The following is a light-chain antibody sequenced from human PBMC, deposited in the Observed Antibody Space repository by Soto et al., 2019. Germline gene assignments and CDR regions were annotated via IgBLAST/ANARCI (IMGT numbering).Light chain of an antibody. CDR2: DAS. CDR3: QQHSNWQIT. J-gene: IGKJ4*01. V-gene: IGKV3-11*01. CDR1: QSVSSY. Sequence: EIVLTQSPVTLSLSPGERATLSCRASQSVSSYLVWYQQKPGQAPRLLIYDASNRATGILARFSGSGSGTDFTLTISSLEPEDFAVYYCQQHSNWQITFGGGTKVEIK.